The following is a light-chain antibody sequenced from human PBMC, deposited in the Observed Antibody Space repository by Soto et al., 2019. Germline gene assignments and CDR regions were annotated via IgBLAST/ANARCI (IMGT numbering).Light chain of an antibody. CDR2: EVN. J-gene: IGLJ3*02. CDR3: SSSAGIYHYLV. Sequence: QSALTQPRSVSGSPGQSVTISCTGTSSDIGDYNYVSWYQQQPGTVPRVIIYEVNKRPSGVPDRFSGSKSGYTASLTVSGLQTEDEAFYYCSSSAGIYHYLVFGGGTKVTVL. CDR1: SSDIGDYNY. V-gene: IGLV2-11*01.